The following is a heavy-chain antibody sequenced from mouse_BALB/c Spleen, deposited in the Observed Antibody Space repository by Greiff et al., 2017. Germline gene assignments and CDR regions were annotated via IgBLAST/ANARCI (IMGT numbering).Heavy chain of an antibody. CDR1: GFSLSTSGMG. D-gene: IGHD2-4*01. J-gene: IGHJ2*01. Sequence: QVTLKVSGPGILKPSQTLSLTCSFSGFSLSTSGMGVGWIRQPSGKGLEWLAHIWWDDDKYYIPSLKSRLTISKDTSRNQVFLKITSVDTADTATYYCARRIYYDYDGPYYFDYWGQGTTLTVSS. CDR3: ARRIYYDYDGPYYFDY. CDR2: IWWDDDK. V-gene: IGHV8-8*01.